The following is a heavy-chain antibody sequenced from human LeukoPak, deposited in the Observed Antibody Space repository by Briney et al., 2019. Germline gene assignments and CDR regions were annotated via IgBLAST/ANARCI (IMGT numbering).Heavy chain of an antibody. Sequence: GGSLRLSCAGSGLTFSTYNMNWVRQAPGKGLEWVSSISSSSSYIYYADSVKGRFTISRDNAKNSLYLQMNSLRAEDTAVYYCARELDYGEHNAFDIWGQGTMVTVSS. J-gene: IGHJ3*02. CDR1: GLTFSTYN. V-gene: IGHV3-21*01. CDR3: ARELDYGEHNAFDI. CDR2: ISSSSSYI. D-gene: IGHD4-17*01.